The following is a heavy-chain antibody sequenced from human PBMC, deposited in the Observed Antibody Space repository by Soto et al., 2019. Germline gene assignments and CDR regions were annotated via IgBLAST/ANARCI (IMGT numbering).Heavy chain of an antibody. D-gene: IGHD3-9*01. V-gene: IGHV3-48*01. CDR2: ISSSSSTI. CDR1: GFTFSSYS. Sequence: PGWSLRLSCAASGFTFSSYSMNWVRQAPGKGLEWVSYISSSSSTIYYAASVKGRFTISRDNAKNSLYLQMNSLRAEDTAVYYCARAYYDILTGPTYYFDYWGQGTLVTVSS. CDR3: ARAYYDILTGPTYYFDY. J-gene: IGHJ4*02.